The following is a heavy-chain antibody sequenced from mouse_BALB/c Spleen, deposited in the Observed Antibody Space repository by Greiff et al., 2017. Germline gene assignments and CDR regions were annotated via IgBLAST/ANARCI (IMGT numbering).Heavy chain of an antibody. CDR2: ISYSGST. D-gene: IGHD2-4*01. CDR3: ATYDYDGYYFDY. CDR1: GYSITSDYA. Sequence: EVQLQQSGPGLVKPSQSLSLTCTVTGYSITSDYAWNWIRQFPGNKLEWMGYISYSGSTSYNPSLKSRISITRDTSKNQFFLQLNSVTTEDTATYYCATYDYDGYYFDYWGQGTTLTVSS. J-gene: IGHJ2*01. V-gene: IGHV3-2*02.